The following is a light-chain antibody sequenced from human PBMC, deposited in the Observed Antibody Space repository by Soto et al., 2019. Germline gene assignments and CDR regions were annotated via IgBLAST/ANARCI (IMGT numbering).Light chain of an antibody. CDR1: QSISSW. CDR2: DAS. V-gene: IGKV1-5*01. J-gene: IGKJ5*01. Sequence: IQMTQSPSTLSAFVGDRVTITCRASQSISSWLAWYQQKPGKAPKLLIYDASSLESGVPSRFSGSGSGTEFTLTITSLQPDDSATYYCQQCNRYPITFGQGTRLEI. CDR3: QQCNRYPIT.